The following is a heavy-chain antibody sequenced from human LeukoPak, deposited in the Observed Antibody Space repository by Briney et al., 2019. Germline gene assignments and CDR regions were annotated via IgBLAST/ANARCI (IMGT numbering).Heavy chain of an antibody. Sequence: SETLSLTCAVSGGSISTVGYYWTWIRQHPGKGLEWIGYISYTGITYYNPSLKRRLIISLDTSKRQFSLKLNSVTAADTATYYCAKGGQYYYYGMDVWGQGTTVTVSS. J-gene: IGHJ6*02. CDR2: ISYTGIT. V-gene: IGHV4-31*11. D-gene: IGHD3-10*01. CDR1: GGSISTVGYY. CDR3: AKGGQYYYYGMDV.